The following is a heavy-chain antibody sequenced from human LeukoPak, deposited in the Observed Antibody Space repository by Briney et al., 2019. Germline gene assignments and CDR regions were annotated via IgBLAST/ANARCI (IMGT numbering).Heavy chain of an antibody. D-gene: IGHD3-9*01. V-gene: IGHV1-8*01. CDR1: GYTFTSYD. CDR2: MNPNSGNT. Sequence: GASVEVSCKASGYTFTSYDINWVRQATGQGLEWMGWMNPNSGNTGYAQKFQGRVTMTRNTSISTAYMELSSLRSEDTAVYYCARARTTNTHYDILTGYYNVPAFDIWGQGTMVTVSS. J-gene: IGHJ3*02. CDR3: ARARTTNTHYDILTGYYNVPAFDI.